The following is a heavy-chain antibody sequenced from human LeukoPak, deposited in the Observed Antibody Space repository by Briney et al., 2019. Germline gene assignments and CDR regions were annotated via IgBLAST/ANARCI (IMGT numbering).Heavy chain of an antibody. CDR3: ATAPIRYFAPNFDY. CDR1: GFTFSDYY. J-gene: IGHJ4*02. V-gene: IGHV3-11*03. CDR2: ISSSSSYI. D-gene: IGHD3-9*01. Sequence: PGGSLRLSCAAPGFTFSDYYMSWIRQAPGKGLEWVSHISSSSSYINYADSVKGRFTISRDNAKNSLYLQMKSLRAEDTAIYYCATAPIRYFAPNFDYWGQGTLVTVSS.